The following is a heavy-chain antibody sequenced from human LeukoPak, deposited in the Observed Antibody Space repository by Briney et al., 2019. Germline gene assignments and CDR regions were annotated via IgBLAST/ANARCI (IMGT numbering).Heavy chain of an antibody. D-gene: IGHD1-20*01. CDR3: AREGITGTD. CDR2: INHSGST. V-gene: IGHV4-34*01. CDR1: GGSFSGYY. Sequence: PSETLSLTCAVYGGSFSGYYWSWIRQPPGKGLEGIGGINHSGSTNYNPALKSRVTISVDTSKNQFSLKLSSVTAADTAVYYCAREGITGTDWGQGTLVTVSS. J-gene: IGHJ4*02.